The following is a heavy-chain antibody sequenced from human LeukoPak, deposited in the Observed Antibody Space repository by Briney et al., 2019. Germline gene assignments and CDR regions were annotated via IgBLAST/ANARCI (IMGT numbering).Heavy chain of an antibody. CDR2: IRYDGSNK. V-gene: IGHV3-30*02. Sequence: PGGSLRLSCAASGFTFSSYGMHWVRQAPGKGLEWVAFIRYDGSNKYYADSVKGRFTISRDNSKNTLYLQMNSLRAEDTAVFYCVKGSFGIAAQPYNWFDPWGQGTLVTVSS. J-gene: IGHJ5*02. CDR3: VKGSFGIAAQPYNWFDP. CDR1: GFTFSSYG. D-gene: IGHD6-6*01.